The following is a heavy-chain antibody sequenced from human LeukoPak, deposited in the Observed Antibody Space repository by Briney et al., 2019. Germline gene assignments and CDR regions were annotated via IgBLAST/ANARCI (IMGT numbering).Heavy chain of an antibody. V-gene: IGHV1-69*05. CDR3: AKVYYDFWSGYQGGPNWFDP. J-gene: IGHJ5*02. Sequence: VASVKVSCKASGGTFSSYAISWVRQAPGQGLEWMGGIIPIFGTANYAQKFQGRVTITTDESTSTAYMELSSLRSEDTAVYYCAKVYYDFWSGYQGGPNWFDPWGQGTLVTVSS. D-gene: IGHD3-3*01. CDR1: GGTFSSYA. CDR2: IIPIFGTA.